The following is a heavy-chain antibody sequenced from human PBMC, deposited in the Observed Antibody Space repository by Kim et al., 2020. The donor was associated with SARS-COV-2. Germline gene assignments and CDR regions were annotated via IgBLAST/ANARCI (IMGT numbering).Heavy chain of an antibody. CDR3: AREVDYYGSGSYNSDDAFDF. J-gene: IGHJ3*01. V-gene: IGHV1-69*13. CDR2: IIPIFGST. Sequence: SVKVSCKASGGTFNSHGINWVRQAPGQGLQWMGQIIPIFGSTKYAQKFQGRVTITADESTNTAYMELRSLRSEDTGIYFCAREVDYYGSGSYNSDDAFDFWGQGTMVIVSS. CDR1: GGTFNSHG. D-gene: IGHD3-10*01.